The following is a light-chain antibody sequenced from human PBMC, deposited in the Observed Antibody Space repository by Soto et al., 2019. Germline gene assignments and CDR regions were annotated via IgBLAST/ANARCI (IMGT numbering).Light chain of an antibody. J-gene: IGLJ3*02. CDR2: DVD. CDR3: CSYAGSSTLV. Sequence: QSALTQPPSASGSPGQSVTISCTGTTSDVGGYNYVSWYQQHPGKAPKLLVYDVDKRPSGVPDRFSGSKSGNTASLTVSGXXXXXXXXYYCCSYAGSSTLVFGGGTKLTVL. CDR1: TSDVGGYNY. V-gene: IGLV2-8*01.